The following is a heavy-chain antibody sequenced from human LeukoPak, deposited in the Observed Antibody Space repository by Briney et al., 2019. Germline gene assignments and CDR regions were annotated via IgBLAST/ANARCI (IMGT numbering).Heavy chain of an antibody. CDR3: ARVSPIAVAGSSYYYAMDV. V-gene: IGHV4-4*07. CDR2: IYSSGTT. CDR1: GGSISNYY. J-gene: IGHJ6*02. D-gene: IGHD6-19*01. Sequence: KPSETLSLTCNVSGGSISNYYWTWIRQPAGKGLEWIGRIYSSGTTTYNPSLKSRVATSVDTSRNQFSLKLSSVTAADTAVYYCARVSPIAVAGSSYYYAMDVWGQGTTVTVSS.